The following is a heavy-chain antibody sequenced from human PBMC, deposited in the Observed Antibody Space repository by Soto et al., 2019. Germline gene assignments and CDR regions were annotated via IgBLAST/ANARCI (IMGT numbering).Heavy chain of an antibody. CDR3: ARGQVVAATTYSDY. D-gene: IGHD2-15*01. CDR2: ISPGGTYT. J-gene: IGHJ4*02. CDR1: GYTFTSHY. Sequence: QVQLVQSGAEVKKPGASVKVSCKASGYTFTSHYMHWVRQAPGQGLEWLGIISPGGTYTDFAQKFRGRVAMTRDTATSTVYMELTSLRSDDTAVYFCARGQVVAATTYSDYWGQGTLVTVSS. V-gene: IGHV1-46*01.